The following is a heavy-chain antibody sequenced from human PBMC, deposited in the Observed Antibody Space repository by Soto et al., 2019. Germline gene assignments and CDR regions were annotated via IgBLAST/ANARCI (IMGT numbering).Heavy chain of an antibody. D-gene: IGHD3-9*01. CDR3: ARHSTVLRYFDWSSGAFDI. J-gene: IGHJ3*02. Sequence: SETLSLTCTVSGGSIISSSYYWGWIRQPPGKGLEWIGSIYYSGSTYYNPSLKSRVTISVDTSKNQFSLKLSSVTAADTAVYYCARHSTVLRYFDWSSGAFDIWGQGTMVTVS. CDR1: GGSIISSSYY. V-gene: IGHV4-39*01. CDR2: IYYSGST.